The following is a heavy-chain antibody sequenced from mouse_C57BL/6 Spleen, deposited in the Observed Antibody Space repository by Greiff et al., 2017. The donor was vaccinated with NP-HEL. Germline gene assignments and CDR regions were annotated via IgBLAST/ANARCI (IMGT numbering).Heavy chain of an antibody. CDR1: GYTFTSYW. CDR3: ARDGGDYDGFAY. Sequence: QVQLQQPGTELVKPGASVKLSCKASGYTFTSYWMHWVKQRPGQGLEWIGNINPSNGGTNYNEKFKSKATLTVDKSSSTAYMQLSSLTSEDSAVYDCARDGGDYDGFAYWGQGTLVTVSA. D-gene: IGHD2-4*01. J-gene: IGHJ3*01. V-gene: IGHV1-53*01. CDR2: INPSNGGT.